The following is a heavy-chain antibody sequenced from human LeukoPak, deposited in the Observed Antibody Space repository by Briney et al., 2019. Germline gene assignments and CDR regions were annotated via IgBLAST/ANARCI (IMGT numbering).Heavy chain of an antibody. Sequence: GRSLRLSCAASAFTVGNNYMSWVRQAPGKGLEWVSVIYRDGSTCYADSVKGRFTISRDNSKNALNLQMNSLRAEDTAVYHCARGGSGLSFDYWGQGTLVTVSS. V-gene: IGHV3-53*01. CDR1: AFTVGNNY. D-gene: IGHD1-14*01. CDR2: IYRDGST. CDR3: ARGGSGLSFDY. J-gene: IGHJ4*02.